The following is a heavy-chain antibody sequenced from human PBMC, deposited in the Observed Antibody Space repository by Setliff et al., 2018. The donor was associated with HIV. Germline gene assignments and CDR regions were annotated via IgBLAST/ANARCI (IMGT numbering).Heavy chain of an antibody. CDR3: ARSKGHLYYDDDTGYVLRAFDI. J-gene: IGHJ3*02. D-gene: IGHD3-22*01. CDR1: GFIFSSYE. Sequence: GGSLRLSCAASGFIFSSYEMNWVRQAPGKGLEWISYIGSLGDKEYADSVKGRFTISRDNAKNSLYLQMNSLRAEDTAVYYCARSKGHLYYDDDTGYVLRAFDIWGQGTMVTVSS. CDR2: IGSLGDK. V-gene: IGHV3-48*03.